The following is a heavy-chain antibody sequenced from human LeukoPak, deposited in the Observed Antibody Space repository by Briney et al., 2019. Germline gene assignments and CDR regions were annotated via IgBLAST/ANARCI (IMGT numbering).Heavy chain of an antibody. CDR2: IYYSGST. J-gene: IGHJ5*02. Sequence: SETLSLTCTVSGGSISSSSYYWGWIRQPPGKGLEWIGSIYYSGSTYYNPSLKSRVTISVDTSKNQFSLKLSSVTAADTAVYYCARSSGGSFETWGQGTLVTVSS. V-gene: IGHV4-39*07. CDR1: GGSISSSSYY. D-gene: IGHD2-15*01. CDR3: ARSSGGSFET.